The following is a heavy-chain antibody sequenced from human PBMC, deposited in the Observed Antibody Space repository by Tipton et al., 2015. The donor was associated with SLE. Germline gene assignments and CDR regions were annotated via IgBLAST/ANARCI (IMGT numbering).Heavy chain of an antibody. CDR3: ARAGYCTSGNCNYWFDP. Sequence: TLSLTCTVFGGSILSYDWSWIRQSPGKGLEWIGYIYHVGSTNYNPSLQSRVTISVDTSKNQFSLKLRSVTAADTAVYYCARAGYCTSGNCNYWFDPGGQGTLVTVSS. CDR2: IYHVGST. D-gene: IGHD2-8*01. CDR1: GGSILSYD. J-gene: IGHJ5*02. V-gene: IGHV4-59*01.